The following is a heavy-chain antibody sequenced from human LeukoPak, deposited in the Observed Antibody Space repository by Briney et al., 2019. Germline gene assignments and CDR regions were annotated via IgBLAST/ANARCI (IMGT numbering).Heavy chain of an antibody. CDR2: ISFDGTNK. D-gene: IGHD3-10*01. V-gene: IGHV3-30-3*01. CDR1: GFTFNNYA. Sequence: GGSLRLSCAASGFTFNNYAMHWVRQAPGKGLEWVAVISFDGTNKYFANSVKGRFTISRDKFKNALYLQMNSLRAEDTAVYYCAKDRRDYYGSGSYLDYWGQGTLVTVSS. J-gene: IGHJ4*02. CDR3: AKDRRDYYGSGSYLDY.